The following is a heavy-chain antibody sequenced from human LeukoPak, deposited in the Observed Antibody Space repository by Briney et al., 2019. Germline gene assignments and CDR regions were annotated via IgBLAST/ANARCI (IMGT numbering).Heavy chain of an antibody. D-gene: IGHD1-1*01. CDR1: GGSITMYY. Sequence: SSETLSLTCTVSGGSITMYYWTWIRQPPGKGLEWIGYVDHTGSTKFNPSFNGRVSISRDTSKNFFSLRLRSVTAADTAVYFCARGRVSSSTWYSTYYYLFYMDFWGKGTTVTVSS. V-gene: IGHV4-59*01. J-gene: IGHJ6*03. CDR3: ARGRVSSSTWYSTYYYLFYMDF. CDR2: VDHTGST.